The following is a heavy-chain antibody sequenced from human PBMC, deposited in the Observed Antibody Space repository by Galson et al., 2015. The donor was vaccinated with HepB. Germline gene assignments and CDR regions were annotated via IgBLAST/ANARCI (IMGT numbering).Heavy chain of an antibody. Sequence: QSGAEVKKPGESLKISCKGSGYTFNRIWIAWVRQMPGKGLEWMGIIYPGGSDTRYSPSFQGQVTISVDKSIDTTYLQWSSLKASDTAVYYCARHGKGTTTSSAYYYTMDVWGQGSTVTVSS. J-gene: IGHJ6*02. V-gene: IGHV5-51*01. D-gene: IGHD2/OR15-2a*01. CDR2: IYPGGSDT. CDR3: ARHGKGTTTSSAYYYTMDV. CDR1: GYTFNRIW.